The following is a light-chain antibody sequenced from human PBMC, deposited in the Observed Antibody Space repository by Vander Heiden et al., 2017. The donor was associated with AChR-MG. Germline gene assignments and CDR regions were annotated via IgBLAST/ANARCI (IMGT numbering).Light chain of an antibody. Sequence: QSLRTDRASAPESPGHLVTISCTGTSSDVGGYNYVSWYQQHPGKALKLMIYEVSKRPSGVPDRFSGSKSVTTASPTVTGLQAEDEADYYYRTYAGSNNFVFGTGTKVTVL. CDR2: EVS. J-gene: IGLJ1*01. CDR3: RTYAGSNNFV. V-gene: IGLV2-8*01. CDR1: SSDVGGYNY.